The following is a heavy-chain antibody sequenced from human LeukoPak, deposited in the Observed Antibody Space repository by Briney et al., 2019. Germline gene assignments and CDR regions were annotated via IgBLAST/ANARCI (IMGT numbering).Heavy chain of an antibody. V-gene: IGHV3-74*01. CDR2: INSDGSST. CDR3: AREYFFGSGSYYNGY. J-gene: IGHJ4*02. CDR1: GFTFSSYW. Sequence: GGSLRLSCGASGFTFSSYWMHWVRQAPGKGLVWVSRINSDGSSTSYADSVKGRFTISRDNAKNSLYLQMNSLRAEDTAVYYCAREYFFGSGSYYNGYWGQGALVTVSS. D-gene: IGHD3-10*01.